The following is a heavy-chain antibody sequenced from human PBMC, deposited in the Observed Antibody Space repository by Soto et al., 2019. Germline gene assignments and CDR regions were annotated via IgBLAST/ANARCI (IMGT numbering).Heavy chain of an antibody. CDR2: IYYSGST. D-gene: IGHD2-15*01. CDR1: GGSISSYY. Sequence: PSETLSLTCTVSGGSISSYYWSWIRQPPGKGLEWIGYIYYSGSTNYNPSLKSRVTISVDTSKNQFSLKLSSVTAADTAVYYCARDGYCSGGSCYLYAFDIWGQGTMVTVS. J-gene: IGHJ3*02. CDR3: ARDGYCSGGSCYLYAFDI. V-gene: IGHV4-59*01.